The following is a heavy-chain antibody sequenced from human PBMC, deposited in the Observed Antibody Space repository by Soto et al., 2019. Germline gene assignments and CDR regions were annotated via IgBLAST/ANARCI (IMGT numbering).Heavy chain of an antibody. D-gene: IGHD6-13*01. J-gene: IGHJ4*02. CDR3: ARYRYSSSWFGNY. Sequence: GGSLRLSCAASGFTFSSYWMSWVRQAPGKGLEWVANIKQDGSEKVYVDSVKGRFTISRDNAKNSLYLQMNSLRAEDTAVYYFARYRYSSSWFGNYWGQGTLVTVSS. CDR2: IKQDGSEK. V-gene: IGHV3-7*01. CDR1: GFTFSSYW.